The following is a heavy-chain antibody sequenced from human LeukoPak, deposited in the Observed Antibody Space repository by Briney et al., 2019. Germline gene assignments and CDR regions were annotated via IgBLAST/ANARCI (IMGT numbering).Heavy chain of an antibody. CDR3: ARISGFTLDY. CDR2: NEYSGNTS. V-gene: IGHV3-48*02. J-gene: IGHJ4*02. Sequence: PGGSLILSCAPSTFTFSSYSMNWVRQAPGKGLEWVSYNEYSGNTSYYADSVKGRFTIYRDNAKDSLYLQMSSLRDEDTAVYYCARISGFTLDYWGPGTLVTVSS. CDR1: TFTFSSYS.